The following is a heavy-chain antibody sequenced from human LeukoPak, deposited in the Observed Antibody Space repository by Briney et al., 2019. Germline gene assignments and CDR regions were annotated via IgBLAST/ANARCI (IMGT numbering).Heavy chain of an antibody. J-gene: IGHJ4*02. V-gene: IGHV4-4*02. D-gene: IGHD3-16*01. CDR2: IFHTGST. CDR1: GGSISSSNW. Sequence: SGTLSPTCAVSGGSISSSNWWSWVRQPPGKGLEWIGEIFHTGSTSYNPSLKSRVTVSLDGSKQQFSLNLASVTAADTAVYYCTRGGTHFQFDYWGQGTPVTVSS. CDR3: TRGGTHFQFDY.